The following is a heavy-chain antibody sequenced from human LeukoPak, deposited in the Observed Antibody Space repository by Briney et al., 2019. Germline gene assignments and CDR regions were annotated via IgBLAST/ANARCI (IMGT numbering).Heavy chain of an antibody. D-gene: IGHD3-3*01. J-gene: IGHJ6*02. CDR1: GYTLSNHA. Sequence: GASVKVSCKGSGYTLSNHAFSWVRQAPGQGLEWMGWISADNGNTNHAQKFQGRVSLTTDTSTSTAYMELRSLRSDDTAVYYCARSPIRFLEWLSTYGMDVWGQGTTVTVSS. CDR2: ISADNGNT. CDR3: ARSPIRFLEWLSTYGMDV. V-gene: IGHV1-18*04.